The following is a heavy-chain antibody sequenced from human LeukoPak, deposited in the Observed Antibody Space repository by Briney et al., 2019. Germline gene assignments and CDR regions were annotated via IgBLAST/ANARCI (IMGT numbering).Heavy chain of an antibody. CDR1: GFTFSSYW. Sequence: GGSLRLSCAASGFTFSSYWMSWVRQAPGKGPEWVANIKQDGSEKYYVDSVKGRFTISRDNAKNSLYLQMNSLRAEDTAVYYCARDQDYSYFDYWGQGTLVTVSS. J-gene: IGHJ4*02. D-gene: IGHD2-15*01. V-gene: IGHV3-7*03. CDR2: IKQDGSEK. CDR3: ARDQDYSYFDY.